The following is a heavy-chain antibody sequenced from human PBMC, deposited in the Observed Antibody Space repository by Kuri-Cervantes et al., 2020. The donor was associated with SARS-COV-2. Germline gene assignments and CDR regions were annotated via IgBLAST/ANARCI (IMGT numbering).Heavy chain of an antibody. V-gene: IGHV4-39*01. CDR2: IYYNGNP. Sequence: GSLRLSCTVSGGSVSSSRYYWGWIRQPPGRGLEWITIIYYNGNPFYNPSLKSRVTISVDTSKNQLSLKLSSVTAADTAVYYCARGRYSSSWYGYHYWFDPWGQGTLVTVSS. D-gene: IGHD6-13*01. CDR3: ARGRYSSSWYGYHYWFDP. J-gene: IGHJ5*02. CDR1: GGSVSSSRYY.